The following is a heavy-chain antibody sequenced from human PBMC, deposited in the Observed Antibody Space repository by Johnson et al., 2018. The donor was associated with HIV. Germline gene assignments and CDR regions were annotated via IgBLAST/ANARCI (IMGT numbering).Heavy chain of an antibody. D-gene: IGHD6-13*01. J-gene: IGHJ3*02. CDR3: TADLAAVGSGAFDI. CDR1: GFTFSDYY. Sequence: VQLVESGGGLVKPGGSLRLSCAASGFTFSDYYMSWIRQAPGKGLEWVGRIKRKIDGGTTDYAAPVKGRFTISRDDSKNTLYLQMNSLKTEDTAVYYCTADLAAVGSGAFDIWGQGTMVTVSS. CDR2: IKRKIDGGTT. V-gene: IGHV3-15*01.